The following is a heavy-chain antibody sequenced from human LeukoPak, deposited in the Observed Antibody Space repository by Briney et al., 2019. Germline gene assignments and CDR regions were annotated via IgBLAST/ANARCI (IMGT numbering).Heavy chain of an antibody. Sequence: PSETLSLTCAVYGGSFSGYYWSWIRQPPGKGLEWIGEINHSGSTNYNPSLTSRVTISVDTSKNQFSLKLSSLTAADTAVYYCARGQISLGTLNYWGQGTLVTVPS. CDR3: ARGQISLGTLNY. D-gene: IGHD7-27*01. V-gene: IGHV4-34*01. CDR2: INHSGST. CDR1: GGSFSGYY. J-gene: IGHJ4*02.